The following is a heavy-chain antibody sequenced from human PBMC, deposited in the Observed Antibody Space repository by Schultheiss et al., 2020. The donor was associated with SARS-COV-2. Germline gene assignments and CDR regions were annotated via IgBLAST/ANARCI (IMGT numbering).Heavy chain of an antibody. D-gene: IGHD5-18*01. J-gene: IGHJ4*02. CDR2: FYGDGST. CDR1: GFAFSSYA. Sequence: GGSLRLSCAASGFAFSSYAMSWVRQAPGKGPEWVSVFYGDGSTYYADSVKGRFTISRDNSKNTLYLQMNSLRAEDTAVYYCANSRPDTAMVARWGQGTLVTVSS. CDR3: ANSRPDTAMVAR. V-gene: IGHV3-66*02.